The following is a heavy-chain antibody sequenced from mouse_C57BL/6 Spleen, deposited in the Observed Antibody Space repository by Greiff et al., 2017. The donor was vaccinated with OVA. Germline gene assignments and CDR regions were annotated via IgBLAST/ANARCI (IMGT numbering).Heavy chain of an antibody. CDR3: ARDQGGLTGTLFDY. J-gene: IGHJ2*01. Sequence: DVQLVESGGGLVKPGGSLKLSCAASGFTFSSYAMSWVRQTPEKRLEWVATISDGGSYTYYPDNVKGRFTISRDNAKNNLYLQMSHLKSEDTAMYYCARDQGGLTGTLFDYWGQGTTLTVSS. CDR1: GFTFSSYA. V-gene: IGHV5-4*01. CDR2: ISDGGSYT. D-gene: IGHD4-1*01.